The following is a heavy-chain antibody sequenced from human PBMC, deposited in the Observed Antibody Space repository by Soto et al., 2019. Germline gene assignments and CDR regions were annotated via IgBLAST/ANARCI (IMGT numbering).Heavy chain of an antibody. Sequence: QVQLQQWGAGLLKPSETLSLTCAVYGGSFSGYYWSWIRQPPGKGLEWIGEINHSGSTNYNPSLKSRVTISVYPSRNQFSLKLSSVTAADTAVYYCARGPTVVIWGQGTLVTVSS. CDR1: GGSFSGYY. CDR2: INHSGST. V-gene: IGHV4-34*01. CDR3: ARGPTVVI. J-gene: IGHJ4*02. D-gene: IGHD4-17*01.